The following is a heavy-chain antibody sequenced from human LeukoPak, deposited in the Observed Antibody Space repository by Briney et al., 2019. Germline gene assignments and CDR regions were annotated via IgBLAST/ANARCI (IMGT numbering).Heavy chain of an antibody. CDR2: MNANSGKT. Sequence: ASVKVSCKASGYTFTNNDINWVRQAPGQGLEWMGWMNANSGKTGFAQRLQGRLTLTRDTSMSTAYMELSSLRSEDTAVYYCARKGCSSTSCLDFWAQGTLVSVSS. J-gene: IGHJ4*02. CDR1: GYTFTNND. CDR3: ARKGCSSTSCLDF. V-gene: IGHV1-8*01. D-gene: IGHD2-2*01.